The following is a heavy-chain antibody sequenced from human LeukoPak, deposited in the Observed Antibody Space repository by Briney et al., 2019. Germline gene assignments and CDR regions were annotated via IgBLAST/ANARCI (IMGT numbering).Heavy chain of an antibody. CDR1: GYTFTSYG. CDR2: ISAYNGNT. V-gene: IGHV1-18*01. CDR3: ARDDPYYDILTGYCLFDY. Sequence: GASVKVSCKASGYTFTSYGISWVRQAPGQGLEWTGWISAYNGNTNYAQKLQGRVTMTTDTSTSTAYMELRSLRSDDTAVYYCARDDPYYDILTGYCLFDYWGQGTLVTVSS. D-gene: IGHD3-9*01. J-gene: IGHJ4*02.